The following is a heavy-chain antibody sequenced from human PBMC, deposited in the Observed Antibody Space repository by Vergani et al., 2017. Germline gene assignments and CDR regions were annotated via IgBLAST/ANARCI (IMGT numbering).Heavy chain of an antibody. CDR1: GFTFSSYA. CDR2: ISGSGGST. V-gene: IGHV3-23*01. D-gene: IGHD2-21*01. Sequence: EVQLLESGGGLVQPGGSLRLSCAASGFTFSSYAMSWVRQAPGKGLEWVSAISGSGGSTYYADSVKGRFTISRDNSKNTLYLQRNSLRAEDTAVYYCAKGIAWRTDYYYYGMDVWGQGTTVTVSS. CDR3: AKGIAWRTDYYYYGMDV. J-gene: IGHJ6*02.